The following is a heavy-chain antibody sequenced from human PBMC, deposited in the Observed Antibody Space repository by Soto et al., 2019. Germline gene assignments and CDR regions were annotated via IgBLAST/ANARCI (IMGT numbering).Heavy chain of an antibody. J-gene: IGHJ4*01. Sequence: EVQLVESGGALVQPGGSLRLSCAASGFTFSGYWMGWVRQAPGKGLEWVASIMKDGGEKKYVDSVRGRFTISRDNVQNSLFLQMDSLRVEDTAVYYCARDRDYYNAEYWGQGTLVTVSS. CDR1: GFTFSGYW. CDR2: IMKDGGEK. V-gene: IGHV3-7*01. CDR3: ARDRDYYNAEY. D-gene: IGHD3-22*01.